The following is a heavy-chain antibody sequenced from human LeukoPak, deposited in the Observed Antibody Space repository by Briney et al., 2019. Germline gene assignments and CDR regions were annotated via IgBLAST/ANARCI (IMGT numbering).Heavy chain of an antibody. J-gene: IGHJ4*02. CDR3: ARSIAARTPCDY. Sequence: ASVKVCKSSGYTVTGYYMHWVRQAPGQGLEWMGWINPNSGGPNYAQKFQGRVTMTRDTSISTAYMELSRLRSDATAVYYCARSIAARTPCDYWGQGTLVTVSS. V-gene: IGHV1-2*02. CDR2: INPNSGGP. D-gene: IGHD6-6*01. CDR1: GYTVTGYY.